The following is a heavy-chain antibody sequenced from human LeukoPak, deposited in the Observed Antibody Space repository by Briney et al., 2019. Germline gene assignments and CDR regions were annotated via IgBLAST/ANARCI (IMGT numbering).Heavy chain of an antibody. Sequence: GGSLRLSCAASGFTFSSYEMNWVRQAPGKGLEWVSYISSSGSTIYYADSVKGRFTISRDNAKNSLYLQMNSLRAEDTAVYYCDCSSNNCYAAGDYWGQGTLVTVSS. V-gene: IGHV3-48*03. CDR2: ISSSGSTI. CDR1: GFTFSSYE. CDR3: DCSSNNCYAAGDY. J-gene: IGHJ4*02. D-gene: IGHD2-2*01.